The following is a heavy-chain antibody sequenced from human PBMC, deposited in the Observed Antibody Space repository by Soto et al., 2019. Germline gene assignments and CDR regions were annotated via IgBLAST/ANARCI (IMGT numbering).Heavy chain of an antibody. CDR2: ISAHNGNT. V-gene: IGHV1-18*01. CDR1: GYTFTSYG. J-gene: IGHJ4*02. D-gene: IGHD1-1*01. Sequence: QVHLVQSGAEVKKPGASVKVSCKASGYTFTSYGITRVRQAPGQGLEWMGWISAHNGNTDYAQKLQGRVIVTRDTSTSTAYMELRSLRSDDTAVYYFARGRYGDYWGQGALVTVSS. CDR3: ARGRYGDY.